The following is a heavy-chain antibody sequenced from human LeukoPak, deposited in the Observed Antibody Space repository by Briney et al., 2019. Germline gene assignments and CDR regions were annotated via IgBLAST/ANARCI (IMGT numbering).Heavy chain of an antibody. Sequence: ASVKVSCKASGYTLTGHYMYWVRQDPGPRLEWLGWMNPHRGGTKYAQKFQGRVIMTRDTSISTAYMELSSLRSDDTAMDYCARDKLGMGELSLYDQWGQGTLVTVFS. D-gene: IGHD3-16*02. V-gene: IGHV1-2*02. CDR1: GYTLTGHY. J-gene: IGHJ5*02. CDR3: ARDKLGMGELSLYDQ. CDR2: MNPHRGGT.